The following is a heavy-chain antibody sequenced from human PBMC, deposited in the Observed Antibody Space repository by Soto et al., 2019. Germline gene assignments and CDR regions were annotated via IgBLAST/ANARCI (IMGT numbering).Heavy chain of an antibody. V-gene: IGHV4-39*01. CDR3: ARVRVATIRSSFDY. CDR1: GGSISSSSYY. J-gene: IGHJ4*02. CDR2: IYYSGST. Sequence: SETLSLTYTVSGGSISSSSYYWGWIRQPPGKGLEWIGSIYYSGSTYYNPSLKSRVTISVDTSKNQFSLKLSSVTAADTAVYYCARVRVATIRSSFDYWGQGTLVTVSS. D-gene: IGHD5-12*01.